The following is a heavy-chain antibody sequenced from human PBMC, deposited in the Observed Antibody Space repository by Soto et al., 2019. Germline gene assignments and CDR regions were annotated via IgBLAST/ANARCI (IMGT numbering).Heavy chain of an antibody. CDR2: ISSNGGST. D-gene: IGHD6-25*01. V-gene: IGHV3-64D*06. CDR1: GFSFSSYA. Sequence: HLGGSPRLSCSASGFSFSSYAMHWVRQAPGKGLEYVSAISSNGGSTYYADSVKDRFTISRDNSKNTLYLQMSSLRAEDTAAYYCASGWRILSMDIRYQGASESVSS. CDR3: ASGWRILSMDI. J-gene: IGHJ6*02.